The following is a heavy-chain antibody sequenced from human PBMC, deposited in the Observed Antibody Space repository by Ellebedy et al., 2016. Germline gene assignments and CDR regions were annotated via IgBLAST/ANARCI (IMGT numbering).Heavy chain of an antibody. V-gene: IGHV5-51*01. CDR3: ARDTDFDF. J-gene: IGHJ4*02. Sequence: GESLKISCEGSGYKFTKDWIAWVRQVPGKGLEWVGSIYPDDSDTRYSPSFEGQVYISVDKSIRTAYLQWNSLKMSDAAIYYCARDTDFDFWGQGTLVTVSS. CDR1: GYKFTKDW. CDR2: IYPDDSDT. D-gene: IGHD4-17*01.